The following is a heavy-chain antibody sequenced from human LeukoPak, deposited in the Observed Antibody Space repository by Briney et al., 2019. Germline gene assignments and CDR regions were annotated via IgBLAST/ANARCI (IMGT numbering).Heavy chain of an antibody. CDR2: ISWNSGSI. Sequence: GGSLRLSCAASGFTFDDYAMHWVRQAPGKGLEWVSGISWNSGSIGYADSVKGRFTISRDNAKNSLYLQMNSLRAEDTAVYYCARATTDILTGPYFDYWGQGTLVTVSS. D-gene: IGHD3-9*01. J-gene: IGHJ4*02. CDR1: GFTFDDYA. CDR3: ARATTDILTGPYFDY. V-gene: IGHV3-9*01.